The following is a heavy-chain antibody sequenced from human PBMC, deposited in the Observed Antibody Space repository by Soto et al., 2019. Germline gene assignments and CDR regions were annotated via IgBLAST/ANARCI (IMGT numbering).Heavy chain of an antibody. Sequence: GESLKISCKGSGYIFAGYWITWVLQMPVEVLEWMGRIDPSDSQTYYSPSFRGHVTISAAKSITTVFLQWSSLRASDTAMYYCARQIYDSDSGPNFQYYFDSWGQGTLVTVSS. V-gene: IGHV5-10-1*01. D-gene: IGHD3-22*01. CDR3: ARQIYDSDSGPNFQYYFDS. CDR2: IDPSDSQT. J-gene: IGHJ4*02. CDR1: GYIFAGYW.